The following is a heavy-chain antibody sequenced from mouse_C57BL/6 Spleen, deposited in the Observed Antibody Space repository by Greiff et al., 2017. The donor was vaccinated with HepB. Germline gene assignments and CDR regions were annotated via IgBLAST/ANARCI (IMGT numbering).Heavy chain of an antibody. CDR2: INPNNGGT. CDR3: ARLGSSYAPMDY. D-gene: IGHD1-1*01. CDR1: GYTFTDYN. Sequence: EVKLMESGPELVKPGASVKMSCKASGYTFTDYNMHWVKQSHGKSLEWIGYINPNNGGTSYNQKFKGKATLTVNKSSSTAYMELRSLTSEDFAVYYCARLGSSYAPMDYWGQGTSVTVSS. J-gene: IGHJ4*01. V-gene: IGHV1-22*01.